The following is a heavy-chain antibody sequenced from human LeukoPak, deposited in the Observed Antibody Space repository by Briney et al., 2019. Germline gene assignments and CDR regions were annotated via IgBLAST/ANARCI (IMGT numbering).Heavy chain of an antibody. J-gene: IGHJ4*02. CDR2: ISDYNGNT. V-gene: IGHV1-18*01. CDR1: GYTFSDYG. CDR3: ARDEPYSSGWYYFDY. D-gene: IGHD6-19*01. Sequence: ASVKVSCKASGYTFSDYGISWVRQAPGQGLEWLGWISDYNGNTRYAQRAQGRVTMTTDPSTNTAFMELRSRKSDDTAVYYCARDEPYSSGWYYFDYWGQGTLVTVSS.